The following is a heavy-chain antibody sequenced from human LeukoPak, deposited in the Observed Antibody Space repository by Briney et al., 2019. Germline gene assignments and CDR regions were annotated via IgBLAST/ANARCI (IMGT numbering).Heavy chain of an antibody. CDR2: INTNTGGT. Sequence: ASVKVSCKASGYTFTDYFIQWVRQAPGQGPEWMGRINTNTGGTNYAQKFQGRVTFTIDTSTNTAYMELSRLRPDDTAVYYCARDGFQGMILYVVYYMDVWGKGTTVTVSS. D-gene: IGHD2-21*01. CDR1: GYTFTDYF. J-gene: IGHJ6*03. CDR3: ARDGFQGMILYVVYYMDV. V-gene: IGHV1-2*06.